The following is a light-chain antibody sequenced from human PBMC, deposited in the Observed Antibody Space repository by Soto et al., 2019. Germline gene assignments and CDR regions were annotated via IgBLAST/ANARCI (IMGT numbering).Light chain of an antibody. CDR3: HHYET. CDR1: QSVSRSY. J-gene: IGKJ1*01. CDR2: GAS. Sequence: EIVLPQSPGTLSLSPGDRATLSCWARQSVSRSYLGWYQQKPGQAPRLLMYGASIRAAGVPDRFSGSGSGTEFTLTISRLEPEDFTVYYCHHYETFGQGTKVDI. V-gene: IGKV3-20*01.